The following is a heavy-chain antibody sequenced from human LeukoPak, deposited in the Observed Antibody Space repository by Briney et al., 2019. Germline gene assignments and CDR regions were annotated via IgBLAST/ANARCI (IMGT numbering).Heavy chain of an antibody. CDR3: XXRWXYXRNXYIDV. J-gene: IGHJ6*03. CDR1: GGSFSNYY. V-gene: IGHV4-34*01. CDR2: INDSGRT. Sequence: PSETLSLTCAVYGGSFSNYYWSWIRQTPGKGMEWIGEINDSGRTNYNPSLMSRVTVSVDTSKNQFSLRLTSVTATDTAVYYLXXRWXYXRNXYIDVWGKGAAVSVSS. D-gene: IGHD1-7*01.